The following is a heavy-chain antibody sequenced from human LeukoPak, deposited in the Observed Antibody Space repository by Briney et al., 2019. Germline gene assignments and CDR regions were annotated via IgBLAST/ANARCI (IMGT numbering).Heavy chain of an antibody. CDR2: ISSSSSTI. D-gene: IGHD6-13*01. Sequence: GGSLRLSCAASGFTFSSYSMNWVRQAPGKGLEWVSYISSSSSTIYYADSVKGRFTISRDNAKNSLYLQMNSLRAEDTAVYYCARRPAAAGSHYYYYYMDVWGKGTTVTVSS. J-gene: IGHJ6*03. CDR3: ARRPAAAGSHYYYYYMDV. CDR1: GFTFSSYS. V-gene: IGHV3-48*04.